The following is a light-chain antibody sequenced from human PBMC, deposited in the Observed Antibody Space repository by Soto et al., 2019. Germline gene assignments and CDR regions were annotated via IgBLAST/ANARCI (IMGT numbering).Light chain of an antibody. CDR1: SGHSSYI. Sequence: QLVLTQSSPASASLGSSVKLTCTLSSGHSSYIIAWHQQQPGKAPRYLMKLEGSGSYNKGSGVPDRFSGSSSGADRYLTISNLQSEDEADYYCETWDSNTRVFGGGTQLTVL. CDR2: LEGSGSY. CDR3: ETWDSNTRV. V-gene: IGLV4-60*03. J-gene: IGLJ3*02.